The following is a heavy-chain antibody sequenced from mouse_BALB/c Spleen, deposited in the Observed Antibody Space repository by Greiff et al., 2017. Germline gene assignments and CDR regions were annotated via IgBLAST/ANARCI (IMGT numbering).Heavy chain of an antibody. CDR1: GYTFTEYI. D-gene: IGHD1-1*01. CDR3: ARHEDHYYGGSQAWFAY. J-gene: IGHJ3*01. Sequence: VQLQQSGAGLVKPGASVKLSCKASGYTFTEYIIHWVKQRPGQGLEWIGWFYPGSGSIKYNEKFKDKATLTADKSSSTVYMELSILTSEDSAVYFCARHEDHYYGGSQAWFAYWGQGTLVTVSA. V-gene: IGHV1-62-2*01. CDR2: FYPGSGSI.